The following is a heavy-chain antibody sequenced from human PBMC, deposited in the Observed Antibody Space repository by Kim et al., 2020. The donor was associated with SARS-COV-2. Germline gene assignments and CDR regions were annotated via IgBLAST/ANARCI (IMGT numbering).Heavy chain of an antibody. Sequence: GGSLRLFCAASGFTFSDYYMGWIRQAPGKGLEWVSYISSSTSYTNYADSVKGRFTISRDNAKNSLYLQVNSLRAEDTALYYCARTERGYSSKFDYWGQGTMVTVSS. CDR2: ISSSTSYT. CDR3: ARTERGYSSKFDY. D-gene: IGHD5-18*01. J-gene: IGHJ4*02. CDR1: GFTFSDYY. V-gene: IGHV3-11*06.